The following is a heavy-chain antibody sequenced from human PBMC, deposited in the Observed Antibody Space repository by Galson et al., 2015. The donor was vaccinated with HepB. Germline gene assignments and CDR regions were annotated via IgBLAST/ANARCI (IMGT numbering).Heavy chain of an antibody. Sequence: SLRLSCAASGFTFSDYYMSWIRQAPGKGLEWVSYISSSSSYTNYADSVKGRFTISRDNAKNSLYLQMNSLRAEDTAVYYCAREKIAVAGIGNFDYWGQGTLVTVSS. CDR2: ISSSSSYT. J-gene: IGHJ4*02. CDR3: AREKIAVAGIGNFDY. D-gene: IGHD6-19*01. V-gene: IGHV3-11*06. CDR1: GFTFSDYY.